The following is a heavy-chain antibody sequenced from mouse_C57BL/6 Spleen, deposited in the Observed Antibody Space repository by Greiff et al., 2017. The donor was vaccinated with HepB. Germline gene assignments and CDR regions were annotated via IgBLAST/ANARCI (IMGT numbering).Heavy chain of an antibody. CDR3: TSDYDYDGAY. J-gene: IGHJ3*01. CDR2: ISSGGDYI. Sequence: EVKVVESGEGLVKPGGSLKLSCAASGFTFSSYAMSWVRQTPEKRLEWVAYISSGGDYIYYADTVKGRFTISRDNARNTLYLQMSSLKSEDTAMYYCTSDYDYDGAYWGQGTLVTVSA. V-gene: IGHV5-9-1*02. D-gene: IGHD2-4*01. CDR1: GFTFSSYA.